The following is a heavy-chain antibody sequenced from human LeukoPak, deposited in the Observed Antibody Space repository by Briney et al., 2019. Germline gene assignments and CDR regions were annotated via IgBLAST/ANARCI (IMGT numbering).Heavy chain of an antibody. CDR3: ARTDYDFWSGYYSVGWFDP. D-gene: IGHD3-3*01. Sequence: SETLSLTCTVSGGSISSYYWSWIRQPPGKGLEWIGYIYYSGSTNYNPSLKSRVTISVDTSKNQFSQKLSSVTAADTAVYYCARTDYDFWSGYYSVGWFDPWGQGTLVTVSS. V-gene: IGHV4-59*01. CDR2: IYYSGST. CDR1: GGSISSYY. J-gene: IGHJ5*02.